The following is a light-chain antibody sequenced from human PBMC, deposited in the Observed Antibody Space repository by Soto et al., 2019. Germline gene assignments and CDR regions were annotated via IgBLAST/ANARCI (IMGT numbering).Light chain of an antibody. V-gene: IGLV1-44*01. CDR1: SSNIGSNH. Sequence: QSVLTQPPSASGTPGQRVTISCSGSSSNIGSNHVNWYQQLPGTAPKLLIYGSNQRPSGVPDRFSGSRSGTSASLAISGLQSEDETDYYCAAWDDSLNGHVFGTGTKATVL. CDR3: AAWDDSLNGHV. CDR2: GSN. J-gene: IGLJ1*01.